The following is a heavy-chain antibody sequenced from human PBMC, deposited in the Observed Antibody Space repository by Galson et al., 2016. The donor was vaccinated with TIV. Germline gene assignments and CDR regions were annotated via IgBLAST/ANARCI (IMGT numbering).Heavy chain of an antibody. CDR2: INPSSGGT. Sequence: SVKVSCKASKYTFIGYYMHWVRQAPGRGLEWMGRINPSSGGTDYAQKFQGRVTMTRDTSINTAYLELTSLPSDDTAVYYCARALVASIVDLDYWGPGTLVTVSS. V-gene: IGHV1-2*06. D-gene: IGHD2-8*02. J-gene: IGHJ4*02. CDR3: ARALVASIVDLDY. CDR1: KYTFIGYY.